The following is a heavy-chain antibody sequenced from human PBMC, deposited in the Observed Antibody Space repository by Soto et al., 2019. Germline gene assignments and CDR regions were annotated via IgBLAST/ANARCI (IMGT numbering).Heavy chain of an antibody. CDR3: ARMLAGRYFDY. CDR2: ITGSGDTT. J-gene: IGHJ4*02. D-gene: IGHD3-3*02. CDR1: GFTFNNFA. V-gene: IGHV3-23*01. Sequence: EVQLLESGGGLVQPGGSLRLSCAVSGFTFNNFAMTWVRQAPGKGLEWVSRITGSGDTTYYADFVKGRFTVSRDNSKNTQHLQMNNLRAEDTAVYYCARMLAGRYFDYWGQGTLVTVSS.